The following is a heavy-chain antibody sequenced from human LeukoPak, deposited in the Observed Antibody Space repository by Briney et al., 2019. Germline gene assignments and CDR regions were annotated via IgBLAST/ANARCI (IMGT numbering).Heavy chain of an antibody. D-gene: IGHD2-15*01. J-gene: IGHJ4*02. CDR2: ISSRSSYI. Sequence: PGGSLRLSCAASGFTFSTYDMNWVRHAPGKGLEWVSSISSRSSYIYYADSVKGRFTISRDNAKNSLSLQMNSLRAEDTAVYYCARDDGGLAGTHYFDYWGQGTLVTVSS. CDR3: ARDDGGLAGTHYFDY. CDR1: GFTFSTYD. V-gene: IGHV3-21*01.